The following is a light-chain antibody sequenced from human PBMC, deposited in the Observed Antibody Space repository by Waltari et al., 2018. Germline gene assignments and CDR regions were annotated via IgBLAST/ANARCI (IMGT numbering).Light chain of an antibody. CDR3: QQYNDWPLT. J-gene: IGKJ4*01. V-gene: IGKV3-15*01. Sequence: EIVMTQSPATLSVSPGEKATLSCRASQSVRSNLAWYQQNPGQAPSLLIYDVSSRATDTPTRFSGSGSGTSTRATDIAARFSGSGSGTEFTLTISSMQSEDFAVYYCQQYNDWPLTFGGGAKVEIK. CDR2: DVS. CDR1: QSVRSN.